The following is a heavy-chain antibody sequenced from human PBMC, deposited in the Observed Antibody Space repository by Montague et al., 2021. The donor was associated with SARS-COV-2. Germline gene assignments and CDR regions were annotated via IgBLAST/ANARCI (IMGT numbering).Heavy chain of an antibody. CDR2: VRGTGTT. CDR3: ARFFRVGTSSAFDR. D-gene: IGHD3-10*01. CDR1: GASIMGYH. Sequence: SETLSLTCGVSGASIMGYHWSWVRKPPGRGLEWIGDVRGTGTTNYNPSLHNRITISIDTSEGQFSLRLTSVTAADTAVYYCARFFRVGTSSAFDRWGQGIPVTVSS. V-gene: IGHV4-59*08. J-gene: IGHJ4*02.